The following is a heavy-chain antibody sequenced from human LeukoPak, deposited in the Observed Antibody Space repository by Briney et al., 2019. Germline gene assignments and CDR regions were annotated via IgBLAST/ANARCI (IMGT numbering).Heavy chain of an antibody. CDR2: IWYVGSNK. Sequence: PGGSLRLSCAASGFTFSSYGMHGVRQAPGKGLEWVAVIWYVGSNKYYADSVKGRFTIPRHNSKNTLYLQRKRLRAEDPAVFYCAKGEVPAAIYYWGPGNLGTLSP. CDR3: AKGEVPAAIYY. D-gene: IGHD2-2*01. V-gene: IGHV3-30*02. J-gene: IGHJ4*02. CDR1: GFTFSSYG.